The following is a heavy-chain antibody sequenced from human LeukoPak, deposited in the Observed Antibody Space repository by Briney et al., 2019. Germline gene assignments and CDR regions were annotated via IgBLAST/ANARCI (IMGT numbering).Heavy chain of an antibody. V-gene: IGHV5-10-1*01. J-gene: IGHJ6*02. CDR3: ARGGTTTSAYYYYYGMDV. Sequence: SWIRQPPGKGLEWMGRIDPSDSYTNYSPSFQGHVTISADKSISTAYLQWSSLKASDTAMYYCARGGTTTSAYYYYYGMDVWGQGTTVTVSS. CDR2: IDPSDSYT. D-gene: IGHD4-11*01.